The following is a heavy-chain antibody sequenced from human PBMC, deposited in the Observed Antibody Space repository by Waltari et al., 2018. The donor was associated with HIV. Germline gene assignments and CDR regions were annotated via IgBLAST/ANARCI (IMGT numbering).Heavy chain of an antibody. CDR2: IIPVFGTT. J-gene: IGHJ2*01. CDR3: ARMATVVDWYFDL. D-gene: IGHD2-15*01. Sequence: QVQLVQSGAEGKKPGSSVKVSCKASGGTFKNYAITWVRQAPGQGLEWMGGIIPVFGTTNYAQKFQGRLTIIADESTSTGYMELSSLRSEDTAVYYCARMATVVDWYFDLWGRGTLVTVSS. V-gene: IGHV1-69*01. CDR1: GGTFKNYA.